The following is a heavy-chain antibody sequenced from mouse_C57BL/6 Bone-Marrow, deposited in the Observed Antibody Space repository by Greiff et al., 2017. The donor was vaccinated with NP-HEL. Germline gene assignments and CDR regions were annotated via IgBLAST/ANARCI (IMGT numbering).Heavy chain of an antibody. CDR2: IDPETGGT. V-gene: IGHV1-15*01. D-gene: IGHD1-1*01. J-gene: IGHJ2*01. Sequence: QVQLKESGAELVRPGASVTLSCKASGYTFTDYEMHWVKQTPVHGLEWIGAIDPETGGTAYNQKFKGKAILTADKSSSTAYMELRSLTSEDSAVYYCTDYYGHYFDYWGQGTTLTVSS. CDR1: GYTFTDYE. CDR3: TDYYGHYFDY.